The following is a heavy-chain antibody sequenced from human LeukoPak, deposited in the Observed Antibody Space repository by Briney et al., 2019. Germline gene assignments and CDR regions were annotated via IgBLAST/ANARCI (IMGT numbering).Heavy chain of an antibody. CDR1: GFTFSSYA. V-gene: IGHV3-23*01. Sequence: GGSLRLSCAASGFTFSSYAMSWVRQAPGKGLEWVSAISGSGGSTYYADSVKGRFTISRDDSKNTLYLQMNSLRAEDTAVYYCAKVTGYCSGGSCYYYYYYMDVWGKGTTVTVSS. D-gene: IGHD2-15*01. J-gene: IGHJ6*03. CDR3: AKVTGYCSGGSCYYYYYYMDV. CDR2: ISGSGGST.